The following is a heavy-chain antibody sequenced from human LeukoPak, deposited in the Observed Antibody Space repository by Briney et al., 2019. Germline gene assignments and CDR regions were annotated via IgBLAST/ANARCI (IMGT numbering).Heavy chain of an antibody. CDR2: ISWNSGSI. J-gene: IGHJ4*02. Sequence: PGRSLRLSCAASGFTFDDYAMHWVRHAPGKGLEWVSGISWNSGSIGYADSVKGRFTISRDNAKNSLYLQMNSLRAEDTALYYCAKGSYDSSGYYHSPPDYWGQGTLVTVSS. D-gene: IGHD3-22*01. CDR1: GFTFDDYA. CDR3: AKGSYDSSGYYHSPPDY. V-gene: IGHV3-9*01.